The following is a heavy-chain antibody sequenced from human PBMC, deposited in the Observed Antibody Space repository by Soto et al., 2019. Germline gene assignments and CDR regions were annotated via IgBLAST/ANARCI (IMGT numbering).Heavy chain of an antibody. CDR2: INHSGST. Sequence: SETLSLTCAVYGGSFSGYYWSWIRQPPGKGLEWIGEINHSGSTNYNPSLKSRVTISVDTSKNQFSLKLSSVTAADTAVYYCARFRMFSPDSNYLNNNWFDPWGQGTLVTVSS. D-gene: IGHD4-4*01. CDR1: GGSFSGYY. J-gene: IGHJ5*02. V-gene: IGHV4-34*01. CDR3: ARFRMFSPDSNYLNNNWFDP.